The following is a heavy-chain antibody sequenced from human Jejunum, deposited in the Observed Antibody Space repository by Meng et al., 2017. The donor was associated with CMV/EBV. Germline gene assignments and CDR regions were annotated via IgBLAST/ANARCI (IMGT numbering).Heavy chain of an antibody. CDR1: RFTFRSYA. Sequence: QVQLVESGGGVVQPGRSLRLSCAASRFTFRSYAMHWVRQAPGKGLEWVAVISYDAKDEYYADSVKGRFTVSRDNSKNTVYLQMNSLRAEDTALYYCAKGMTMVTSQIDSWGQGTLVTVSS. D-gene: IGHD4/OR15-4a*01. CDR3: AKGMTMVTSQIDS. CDR2: ISYDAKDE. V-gene: IGHV3-30*18. J-gene: IGHJ4*02.